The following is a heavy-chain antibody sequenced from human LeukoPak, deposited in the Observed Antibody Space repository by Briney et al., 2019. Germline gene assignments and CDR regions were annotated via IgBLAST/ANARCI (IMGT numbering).Heavy chain of an antibody. CDR1: GGSFSGYY. J-gene: IGHJ4*02. V-gene: IGHV4-34*01. D-gene: IGHD6-13*01. CDR2: INHSGST. CDR3: ARGRGSRATTEIIN. Sequence: SSETLSLTCAVYGGSFSGYYWSWIRQPLGKGLEWIGEINHSGSTNYNPSLKSRVTISVDTSKNQFSLKLSSVTAADTAVYYCARGRGSRATTEIINWGQGTLVTVSS.